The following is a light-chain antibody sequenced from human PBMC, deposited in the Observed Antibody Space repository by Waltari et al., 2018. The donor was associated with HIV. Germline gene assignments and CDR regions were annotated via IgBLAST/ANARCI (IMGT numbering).Light chain of an antibody. CDR3: QQYDTLPLT. J-gene: IGKJ4*01. CDR1: QDISNY. V-gene: IGKV1-33*01. Sequence: IQITQSPSSLSSSVGDRVTIPCQASQDISNYLNWYQQKPGKAPKRLIYDVSNLERGVPSRVSGSGSGTDFTFTITSLQPEDFATYYCQQYDTLPLTVGGGTKVEI. CDR2: DVS.